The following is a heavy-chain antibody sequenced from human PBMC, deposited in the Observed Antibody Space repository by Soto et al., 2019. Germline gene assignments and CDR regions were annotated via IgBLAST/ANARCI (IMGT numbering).Heavy chain of an antibody. CDR2: ISYDGSNK. D-gene: IGHD1-26*01. J-gene: IGHJ6*02. V-gene: IGHV3-30-3*01. CDR1: GFTFSSYA. Sequence: QVQLVESGGGVVQPGRSLRLSCAASGFTFSSYAMHWVRQAPGKGLEWVAVISYDGSNKYYADSVKGRFTISRDNSKNTRYLQMNSLRAEDTAVYYCARDVRVGATTYVVFYYYYGMDVWGQGTTVTVSS. CDR3: ARDVRVGATTYVVFYYYYGMDV.